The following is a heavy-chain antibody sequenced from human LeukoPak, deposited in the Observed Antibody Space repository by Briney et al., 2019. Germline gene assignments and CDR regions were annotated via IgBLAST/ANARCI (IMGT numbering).Heavy chain of an antibody. D-gene: IGHD3-9*01. CDR1: GFTFSSYG. J-gene: IGHJ4*02. CDR2: ISGSGGST. V-gene: IGHV3-23*01. Sequence: GGSLRLSCAASGFTFSSYGMSWVRQAPGKGLEWVSVISGSGGSTYYADSVKGRFTISRDNSKNTLYLQMNSLRAEDTAVYYCAKDVFGLTGNYRPWFGFDYWGQGTLVTVSS. CDR3: AKDVFGLTGNYRPWFGFDY.